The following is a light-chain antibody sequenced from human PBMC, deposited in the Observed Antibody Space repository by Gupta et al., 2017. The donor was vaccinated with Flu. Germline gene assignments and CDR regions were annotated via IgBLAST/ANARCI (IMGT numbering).Light chain of an antibody. CDR2: QDN. CDR3: QAWDTSTARDV. Sequence: GDNLGDLYVCWYQQKPGQSPVLVIYQDNKRPSVVPERFSGANSGNTATLTISETQAMDEADYYCQAWDTSTARDVFGTGTKVTVL. CDR1: NLGDLY. J-gene: IGLJ1*01. V-gene: IGLV3-1*01.